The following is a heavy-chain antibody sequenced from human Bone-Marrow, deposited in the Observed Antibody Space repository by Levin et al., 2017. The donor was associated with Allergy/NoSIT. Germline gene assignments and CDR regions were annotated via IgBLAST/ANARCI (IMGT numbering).Heavy chain of an antibody. J-gene: IGHJ6*02. Sequence: GGSLRLSCAASGFTFDDYAMHWVRQAPGKGLEWVSGISWNSNIIGYADSVKGRFTISRDNAKNSLYLQMNSLRAEDTALYYCAKDPKARPYDTSYYCGMDVWGQGTTVTVSS. CDR2: ISWNSNII. CDR3: AKDPKARPYDTSYYCGMDV. CDR1: GFTFDDYA. D-gene: IGHD3-9*01. V-gene: IGHV3-9*01.